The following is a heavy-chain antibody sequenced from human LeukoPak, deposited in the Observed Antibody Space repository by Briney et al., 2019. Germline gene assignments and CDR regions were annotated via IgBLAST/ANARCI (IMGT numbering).Heavy chain of an antibody. Sequence: PGGSLRLSCAASGFTFGDYPMKWVRQAPGKGLEWVSYISSSSSTIYYADSVKGRFTISRDNAKNSLYLQMNSLRAEDTAVYYCARDFGYKGYWGQGTLVTVSS. CDR1: GFTFGDYP. CDR3: ARDFGYKGY. CDR2: ISSSSSTI. D-gene: IGHD1-1*01. V-gene: IGHV3-48*01. J-gene: IGHJ4*02.